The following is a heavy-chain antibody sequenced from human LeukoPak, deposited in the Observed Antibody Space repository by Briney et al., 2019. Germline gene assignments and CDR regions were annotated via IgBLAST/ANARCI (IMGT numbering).Heavy chain of an antibody. CDR1: GGSIGSGGYS. Sequence: SQTLSLTCAVSGGSIGSGGYSWSWIRQPPGKGLEWIGYIYHSGSTYYNPSLKSRVTISVDRSKNQFSLKLSSVTAADTAVYYCARGVRDGYNHYFDYWGQGTLVTVSS. CDR2: IYHSGST. CDR3: ARGVRDGYNHYFDY. V-gene: IGHV4-30-2*01. D-gene: IGHD5-24*01. J-gene: IGHJ4*02.